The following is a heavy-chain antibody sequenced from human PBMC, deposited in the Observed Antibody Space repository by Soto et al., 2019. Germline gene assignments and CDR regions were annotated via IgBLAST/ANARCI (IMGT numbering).Heavy chain of an antibody. CDR3: ARDCGLRYFVWFDP. CDR2: IYYSGST. J-gene: IGHJ5*02. Sequence: PSETLSLTCTVSGGSISSGGYYWSWIRQHPGKGLEWIGYIYYSGSTYYNPSLKSRVTISVDTSKNQFSLKLSSVTAADTAVYYCARDCGLRYFVWFDPWGQGTLVTVSS. D-gene: IGHD3-9*01. CDR1: GGSISSGGYY. V-gene: IGHV4-31*03.